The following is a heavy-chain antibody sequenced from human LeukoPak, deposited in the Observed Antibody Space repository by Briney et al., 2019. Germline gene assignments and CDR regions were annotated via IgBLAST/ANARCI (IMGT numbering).Heavy chain of an antibody. CDR1: GYTFTSYG. D-gene: IGHD3-3*01. V-gene: IGHV1-18*01. CDR3: ARDSTLYDFWSGYYIDY. J-gene: IGHJ4*02. CDR2: ISAYNGNT. Sequence: ASVKVSCKASGYTFTSYGISWVRQAPGQGVEWMGWISAYNGNTKYAKKIQGRVTMNTDKYTRTAYMEMRRLRDEDRAVYYCARDSTLYDFWSGYYIDYWGQGTLVTVSS.